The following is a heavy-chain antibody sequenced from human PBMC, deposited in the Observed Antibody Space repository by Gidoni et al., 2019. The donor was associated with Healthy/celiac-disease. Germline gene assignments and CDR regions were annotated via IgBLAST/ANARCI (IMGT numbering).Heavy chain of an antibody. V-gene: IGHV4-39*01. J-gene: IGHJ4*02. CDR3: ARHPLAAAGTVSFDY. CDR2: IYYSGST. CDR1: GGSISSSSYY. D-gene: IGHD6-13*01. Sequence: QLQLQESGPGLVKPSETLSLTCTVSGGSISSSSYYWGWIRQPPGKGLEWIGSIYYSGSTYYNPSLKSRVTISVDTSKNQFSLKLSSVTAADTAVYYCARHPLAAAGTVSFDYWGQGTLVTVSS.